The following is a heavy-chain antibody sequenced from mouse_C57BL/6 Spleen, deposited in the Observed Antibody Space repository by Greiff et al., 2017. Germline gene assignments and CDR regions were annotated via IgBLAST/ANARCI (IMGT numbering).Heavy chain of an antibody. CDR2: IYPSDSET. Sequence: VQLQQPGAELVRPGSSVKLSCKASGYTFTSYWMDWVKQRPGQGLEWIGNIYPSDSETHYNQKFKDKATLTVDKSSSTAYMQLSSLTSEDSAVYCCARRAVVGDDWGQGTTLTVSS. CDR3: ARRAVVGDD. V-gene: IGHV1-61*01. J-gene: IGHJ2*01. D-gene: IGHD1-1*01. CDR1: GYTFTSYW.